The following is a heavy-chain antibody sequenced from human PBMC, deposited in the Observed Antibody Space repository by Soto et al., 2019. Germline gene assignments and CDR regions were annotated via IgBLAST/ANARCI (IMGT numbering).Heavy chain of an antibody. D-gene: IGHD3-10*01. CDR1: GGSISSYY. V-gene: IGHV4-59*01. Sequence: SETLSLTCTVSGGSISSYYWSWIRQPPGKGLEWIGYIYYSGSTNYNPSLKSRVTISVDTSKNQFSLKLSSVTAADTAVYYCARVRGYYGSGSYYHRYYYGMDFWGKGTTVTVSS. J-gene: IGHJ6*04. CDR2: IYYSGST. CDR3: ARVRGYYGSGSYYHRYYYGMDF.